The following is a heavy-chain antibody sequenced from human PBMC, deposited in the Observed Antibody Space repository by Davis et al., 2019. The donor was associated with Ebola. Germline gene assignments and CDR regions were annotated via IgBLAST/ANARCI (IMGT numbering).Heavy chain of an antibody. V-gene: IGHV4-34*01. J-gene: IGHJ6*04. Sequence: PSETLSLTCAVYGGSFSDYYWSWIRQPPGQGLDWIGDIHPSVRTHYTPSLASRVSISADTSKNQFSLNLTSVTAADTAVYFCARGRDAYTTGNVWGKATTVTVSS. CDR1: GGSFSDYY. D-gene: IGHD5-24*01. CDR3: ARGRDAYTTGNV. CDR2: IHPSVRT.